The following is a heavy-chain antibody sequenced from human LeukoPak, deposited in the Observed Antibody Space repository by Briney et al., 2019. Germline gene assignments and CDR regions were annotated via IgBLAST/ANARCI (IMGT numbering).Heavy chain of an antibody. Sequence: PGGSLRLSCAATGFTFSGFEMNWVRQAPGKGPEWVSYISSSGSAKYYADSVKGRFTISRDNTKSSLYLQMNSLRGEDTAVYYCASQDYWGQGTLVTVSS. CDR2: ISSSGSAK. V-gene: IGHV3-48*03. J-gene: IGHJ4*02. CDR1: GFTFSGFE. CDR3: ASQDY.